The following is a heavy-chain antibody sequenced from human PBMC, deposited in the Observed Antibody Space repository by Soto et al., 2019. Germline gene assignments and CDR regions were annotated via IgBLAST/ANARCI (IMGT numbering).Heavy chain of an antibody. CDR2: IIPILGIA. CDR1: GGTFSSYT. J-gene: IGHJ5*02. V-gene: IGHV1-69*02. Sequence: QVQLVQSGAEVKKPGSSVKVSCKASGGTFSSYTISWVRQAPGQGLEWMGRIIPILGIANYAQKFQGRVTITADKSTRTAYMELSSLRSEDTAVYYCARGSIVVVPAAIWSAHWFDPWGQGTLVTVSS. D-gene: IGHD2-2*01. CDR3: ARGSIVVVPAAIWSAHWFDP.